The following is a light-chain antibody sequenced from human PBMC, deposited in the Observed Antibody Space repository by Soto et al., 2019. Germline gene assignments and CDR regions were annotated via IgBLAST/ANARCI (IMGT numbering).Light chain of an antibody. CDR3: SSYTTSNTRQIV. J-gene: IGLJ1*01. V-gene: IGLV2-14*03. CDR1: SSDVGGYNY. Sequence: QSALTQPASMSGSPRQSITISCTGTSSDVGGYNYVSWYQHHPGKAPKLMIYDVSNRPSGVSNRFSGSKSGNTASLTISGLQPEDEADYYCSSYTTSNTRQIVFGTGT. CDR2: DVS.